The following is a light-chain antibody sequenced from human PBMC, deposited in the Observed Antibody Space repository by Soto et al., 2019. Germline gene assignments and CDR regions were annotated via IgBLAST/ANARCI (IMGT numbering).Light chain of an antibody. CDR1: QNVSTF. V-gene: IGKV3-11*01. Sequence: ENVLTQSPDTLSLSPGERATLSCRASQNVSTFLAWYQQKPGQGPRLLIYDASNRATGIPARFSGSGSGTVFTLTISSLEPEDFAVYYCQQRSNWPPFTFGQGTRLEIK. CDR2: DAS. J-gene: IGKJ5*01. CDR3: QQRSNWPPFT.